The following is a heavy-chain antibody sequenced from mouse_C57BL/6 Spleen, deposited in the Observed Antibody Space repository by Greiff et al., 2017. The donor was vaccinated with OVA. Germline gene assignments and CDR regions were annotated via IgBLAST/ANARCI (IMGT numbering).Heavy chain of an antibody. V-gene: IGHV5-17*01. CDR2: ISSGSSTI. J-gene: IGHJ4*01. CDR3: ARHYNAMDY. Sequence: DVKLVESGGGLVKPGGSLKLSCAASGFTFSDYGMHWVRQAPETGLEWVAYISSGSSTIYYADTVKGRFTIARDNAKNTLFLQMTSLRSEDTAMYYCARHYNAMDYWGQGTSVTVSS. CDR1: GFTFSDYG. D-gene: IGHD2-12*01.